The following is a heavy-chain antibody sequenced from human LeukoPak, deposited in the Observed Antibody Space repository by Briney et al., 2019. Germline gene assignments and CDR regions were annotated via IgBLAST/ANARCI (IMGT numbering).Heavy chain of an antibody. V-gene: IGHV4-30-4*08. CDR3: ARRGQAGYLY. CDR2: IFYSGNT. D-gene: IGHD5-18*01. Sequence: SETLSLTCTVSGGSINSGDYYWSWIRQPPGKGLEWIGYIFYSGNTYYNPSLKSRVIISIDTSKNQFSLRLSSVTAADTAVYYCARRGQAGYLYWGQGTLVTVSS. J-gene: IGHJ4*02. CDR1: GGSINSGDYY.